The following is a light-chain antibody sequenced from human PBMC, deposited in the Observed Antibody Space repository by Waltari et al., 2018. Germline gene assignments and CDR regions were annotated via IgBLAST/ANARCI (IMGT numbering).Light chain of an antibody. CDR3: QQFHSLLT. CDR1: QDINNY. V-gene: IGKV1-33*01. CDR2: DAS. Sequence: ITCQASQDINNYLNLDQQKPGKAPKLLIYDASNLETGVPSRFSGSGSGTTFTFTISSLQPEDIATYYCQQFHSLLTFGGGTKVEIK. J-gene: IGKJ4*01.